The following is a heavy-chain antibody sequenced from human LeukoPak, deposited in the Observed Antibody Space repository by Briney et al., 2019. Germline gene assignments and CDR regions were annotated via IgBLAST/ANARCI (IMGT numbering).Heavy chain of an antibody. CDR2: IRYDRSNK. CDR3: AAPGVPAATYYFDY. J-gene: IGHJ4*02. D-gene: IGHD2-2*01. Sequence: GGSLRLSCAASGFTFSSYGMHWVRQAPGKGLEWVAFIRYDRSNKYYADSVKGRFTISRDNSKNTLYLQMNSLRAEDTAVYYCAAPGVPAATYYFDYWGQGTLVTVSS. CDR1: GFTFSSYG. V-gene: IGHV3-30*02.